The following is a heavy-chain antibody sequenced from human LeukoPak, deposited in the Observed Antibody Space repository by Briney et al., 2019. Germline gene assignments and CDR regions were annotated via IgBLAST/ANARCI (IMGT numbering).Heavy chain of an antibody. V-gene: IGHV1-69*13. CDR1: GYTFTSYD. Sequence: GASVKVSCKASGYTFTSYDINWVRQAPGQGLEWMGGIIPIFGTTNYAQKFQGRVTITADESTSTAYMELSSLRSEDTAVYYCARDTSRLPLNWFDPWGQGTLVTVSS. CDR3: ARDTSRLPLNWFDP. CDR2: IIPIFGTT. J-gene: IGHJ5*02.